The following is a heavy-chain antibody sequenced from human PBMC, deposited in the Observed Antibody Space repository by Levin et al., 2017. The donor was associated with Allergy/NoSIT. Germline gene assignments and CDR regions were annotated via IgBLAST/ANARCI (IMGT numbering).Heavy chain of an antibody. CDR1: GYTFTSYG. V-gene: IGHV1-18*01. J-gene: IGHJ3*02. CDR2: ISAYNGNT. D-gene: IGHD2-2*01. CDR3: ARDVPLPRDDAFDI. Sequence: GESLKISCKASGYTFTSYGISWVRQAPGQGLEWMGWISAYNGNTNYAQKLQGRVTMTTDTSTSTAYMELRSLRSDDTAVYYCARDVPLPRDDAFDIWGQGTMVTVSS.